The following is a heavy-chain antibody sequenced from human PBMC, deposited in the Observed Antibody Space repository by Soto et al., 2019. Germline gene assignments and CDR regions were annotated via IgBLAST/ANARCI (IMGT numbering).Heavy chain of an antibody. J-gene: IGHJ6*02. CDR2: INPSGGST. CDR1: GYTFTSYY. D-gene: IGHD4-17*01. V-gene: IGHV1-46*01. CDR3: ARDLTVTTGNYCYYGMDV. Sequence: ASVKVSCKASGYTFTSYYMHWVRQAPGQGLEWMGIINPSGGSTSYAQKFQGRVTMTRDTSTSTVYMELSSLRSEDTAVYYCARDLTVTTGNYCYYGMDVWGQGTTVTVSS.